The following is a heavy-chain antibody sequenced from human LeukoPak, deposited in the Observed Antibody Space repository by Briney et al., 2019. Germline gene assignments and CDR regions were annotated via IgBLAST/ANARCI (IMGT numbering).Heavy chain of an antibody. D-gene: IGHD6-13*01. CDR3: AREGVAAAGKLDY. CDR1: GGSICSYY. CDR2: IYYSGSN. V-gene: IGHV4-59*01. Sequence: SETLSLTCTVSGGSICSYYWSWIRQPPGKGLEWIGYIYYSGSNNYNPSLKSRVTISLDTSKNQFSMNLISVTAADTAVYYCAREGVAAAGKLDYWGQGTLVTVSS. J-gene: IGHJ4*02.